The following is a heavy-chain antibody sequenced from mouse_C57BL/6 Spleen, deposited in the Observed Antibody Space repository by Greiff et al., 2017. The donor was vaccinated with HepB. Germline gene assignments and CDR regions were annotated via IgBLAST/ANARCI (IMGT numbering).Heavy chain of an antibody. J-gene: IGHJ3*01. V-gene: IGHV5-9*01. CDR1: GFTFSSYT. Sequence: EVHLVESGGGLVKPGGSLKLSCAASGFTFSSYTMSWVRQTPEKRLEGVATISGGGGNTYYPDSVKGRFTISRVNARNTLYLQMSSLRSEDTALYYCSIYYYYGSSFPWLAYWGQGTLVTVSA. D-gene: IGHD1-1*01. CDR2: ISGGGGNT. CDR3: SIYYYYGSSFPWLAY.